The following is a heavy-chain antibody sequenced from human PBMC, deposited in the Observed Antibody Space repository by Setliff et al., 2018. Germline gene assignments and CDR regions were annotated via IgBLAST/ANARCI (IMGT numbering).Heavy chain of an antibody. J-gene: IGHJ1*01. CDR3: ARVDFTMIQGVLGL. CDR2: ISSTGST. V-gene: IGHV4-61*02. CDR1: GDSITSGSYS. Sequence: SETLSLTCTVSGDSITSGSYSWSWIRQPAGKGLEWIGRISSTGSTTSNPSLRSRVTISLGMSANQFSLDLASVTAADTAVYYCARVDFTMIQGVLGLWGQGTLVTVSS. D-gene: IGHD3-10*01.